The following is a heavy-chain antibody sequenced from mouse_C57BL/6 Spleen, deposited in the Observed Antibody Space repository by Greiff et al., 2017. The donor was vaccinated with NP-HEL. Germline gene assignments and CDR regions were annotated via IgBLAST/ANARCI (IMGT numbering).Heavy chain of an antibody. J-gene: IGHJ3*01. CDR3: AGWEIQLPSWLAY. CDR1: GYTFTDHT. CDR2: IYPRDGST. V-gene: IGHV1-78*01. D-gene: IGHD1-1*01. Sequence: VQLQQSDAELVKPGASVKISCKVSGYTFTDHTIHWMKQRPEQGLEWIGYIYPRDGSTKYNEKFKGKATLTADKSSSTAYMQLNSLTSADSAVYFCAGWEIQLPSWLAYWGQGTLVTVSA.